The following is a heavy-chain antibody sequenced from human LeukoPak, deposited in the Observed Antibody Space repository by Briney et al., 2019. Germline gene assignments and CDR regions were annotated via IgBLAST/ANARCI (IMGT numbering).Heavy chain of an antibody. CDR3: ARARDQTYKSAYFQH. J-gene: IGHJ1*01. CDR1: GFTFSNYA. V-gene: IGHV3-30*04. Sequence: PGGSLRLSCAASGFTFSNYAMHWVRQAPGKGLEWVAVISYDGMYKYYADSVKGRFTISRDNSKNTLYLQMNSLRDEDTTVYYCARARDQTYKSAYFQHWGQGTLVTVSS. D-gene: IGHD1-14*01. CDR2: ISYDGMYK.